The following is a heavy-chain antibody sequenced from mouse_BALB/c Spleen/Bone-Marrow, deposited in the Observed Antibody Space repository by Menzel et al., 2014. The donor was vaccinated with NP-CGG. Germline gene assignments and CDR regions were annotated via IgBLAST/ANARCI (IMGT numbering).Heavy chain of an antibody. CDR1: GYSITRDYA. J-gene: IGHJ3*01. V-gene: IGHV3-2*02. D-gene: IGHD2-4*01. Sequence: VQLKESGPGLVKPSQSLSLTCIVTGYSITRDYAWNWIRQFPGNKLEWMGYISYSGSTTYNLSLESRISITRDTSKNQFFLQLNSVTTEDTATYYCARSSSYDYDVGFAYWGQGTLVTVSA. CDR2: ISYSGST. CDR3: ARSSSYDYDVGFAY.